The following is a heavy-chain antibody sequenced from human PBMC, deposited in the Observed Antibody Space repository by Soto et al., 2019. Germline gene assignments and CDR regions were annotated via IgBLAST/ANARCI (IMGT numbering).Heavy chain of an antibody. Sequence: SETLSLTCTVSGGSISSYYWSWIRQPPGKGLEWIGYIYYSGSTNYNPSLKSRVTISVDTSKNQFSLKLSSVTAADTAVYYCARLAGDFWSGLKIYYYYYYMDVWGKGTTVTVSS. D-gene: IGHD3-3*01. V-gene: IGHV4-59*08. CDR2: IYYSGST. CDR3: ARLAGDFWSGLKIYYYYYYMDV. J-gene: IGHJ6*03. CDR1: GGSISSYY.